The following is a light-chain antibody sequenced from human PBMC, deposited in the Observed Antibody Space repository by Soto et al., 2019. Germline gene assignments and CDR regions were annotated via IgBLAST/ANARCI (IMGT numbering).Light chain of an antibody. Sequence: DIQMTQSPSSVSASVGDRVTVTCRASQGISNWLAWYQQKAGRDPKLLISGASNLQSGVPSRFIGSRAGTDVNLTISSLQPVDFASYYCQQANRFPITFCQGTRLEIK. CDR3: QQANRFPIT. J-gene: IGKJ5*01. CDR2: GAS. V-gene: IGKV1-12*01. CDR1: QGISNW.